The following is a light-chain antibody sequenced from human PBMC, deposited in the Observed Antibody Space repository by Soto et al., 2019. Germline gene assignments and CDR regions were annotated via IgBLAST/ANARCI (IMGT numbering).Light chain of an antibody. J-gene: IGKJ1*01. CDR3: QHYNEWPPWT. Sequence: DIVMTQSPPTVCLSPGQRATLSCRYSQSVRNNLAWYQQKPGQAPRLLIFGASTRATGTPARFSGSGSGTEFTLTISSLQSEDFAVYYCQHYNEWPPWTFGQGTKVDIK. CDR1: QSVRNN. V-gene: IGKV3-15*01. CDR2: GAS.